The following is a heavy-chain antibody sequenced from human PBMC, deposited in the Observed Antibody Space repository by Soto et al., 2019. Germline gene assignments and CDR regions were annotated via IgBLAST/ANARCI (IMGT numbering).Heavy chain of an antibody. CDR3: AKDVSAKVVGALHFEY. CDR2: ISYDGSNK. V-gene: IGHV3-30*18. Sequence: QVQLVESGGGVVQPGRSLRLSCAASGFTFSSYGMHWVRQAPGKGLEWVAVISYDGSNKYYADSVKGRFTISIDNSKNTLYLQMNSLRAEDTAVYYCAKDVSAKVVGALHFEYWGQGTLVTVSS. CDR1: GFTFSSYG. D-gene: IGHD2-15*01. J-gene: IGHJ4*02.